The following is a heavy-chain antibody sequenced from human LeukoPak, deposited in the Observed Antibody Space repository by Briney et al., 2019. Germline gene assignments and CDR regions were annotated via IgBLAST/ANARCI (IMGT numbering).Heavy chain of an antibody. CDR2: IIPIFGTA. V-gene: IGHV1-69*05. CDR3: ARKGLDAFDI. J-gene: IGHJ3*02. CDR1: GGAFSSYA. Sequence: GASVKVXCKASGGAFSSYAISWVRQAPGQGLEWMGGIIPIFGTANYAQKFQGRVTITTDESTSTAYMELSSLRSEDTAVYYCARKGLDAFDIWGQGTMVTVSS.